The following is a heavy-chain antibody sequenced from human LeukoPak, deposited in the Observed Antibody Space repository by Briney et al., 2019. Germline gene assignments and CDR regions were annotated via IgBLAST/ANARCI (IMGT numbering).Heavy chain of an antibody. Sequence: GGSRRLSCAASGFTFSSYSMNWVRQAPGKGLEWVSSISSSSSYIYYADSVKGRFTISRDNAKNSLYLQMNSLRAEDPAVYYCARFGSGYYQFDYWGQGTLVTVSS. CDR3: ARFGSGYYQFDY. D-gene: IGHD3-22*01. J-gene: IGHJ4*02. V-gene: IGHV3-21*01. CDR1: GFTFSSYS. CDR2: ISSSSSYI.